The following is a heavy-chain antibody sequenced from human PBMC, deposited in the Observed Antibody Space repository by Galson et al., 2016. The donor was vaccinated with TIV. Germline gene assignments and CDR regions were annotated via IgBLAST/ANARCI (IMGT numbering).Heavy chain of an antibody. CDR2: ISYDGSHK. V-gene: IGHV3-30*04. CDR1: GLIFSSSA. CDR3: ARPASLGYFDWLPPDS. Sequence: SLRLSCAGSGLIFSSSAVHWVRQAPGKGLEWLAIISYDGSHKNYGDSVKGRSTVSRDNSENTVFLQMNNLRSDDTAVYYCARPASLGYFDWLPPDSWGQGTLVTVSS. J-gene: IGHJ4*02. D-gene: IGHD3-9*01.